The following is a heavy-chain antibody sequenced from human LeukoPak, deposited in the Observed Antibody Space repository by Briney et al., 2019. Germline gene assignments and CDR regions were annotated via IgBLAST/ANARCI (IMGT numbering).Heavy chain of an antibody. V-gene: IGHV3-30*03. CDR2: ISYDGSNK. Sequence: GGSLRLSCAASGFIFSNSAMHWVRQAPGKGLEWVAVISYDGSNKYYADSVKGRFTISRDNSKNTLYLQMNSLRAEDTAVYYCARDGDYYFDYWGQGTLVTVSS. CDR1: GFIFSNSA. CDR3: ARDGDYYFDY. D-gene: IGHD2-21*02. J-gene: IGHJ4*02.